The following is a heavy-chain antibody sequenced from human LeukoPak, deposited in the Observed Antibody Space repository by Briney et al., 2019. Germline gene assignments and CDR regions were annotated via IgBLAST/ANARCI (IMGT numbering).Heavy chain of an antibody. CDR2: VNPSGGNT. CDR1: GYTFTSYY. J-gene: IGHJ4*02. V-gene: IGHV1-46*01. CDR3: ARLGGTLRVDF. Sequence: ASVKVSCKASGYTFTSYYMHWVRRAPGQGLEWMAMVNPSGGNTKYAQKFQGRVTVTRDMSTSTVYMEMSSLKYEDTAVYYCARLGGTLRVDFWGQGTLVTVSS. D-gene: IGHD4-23*01.